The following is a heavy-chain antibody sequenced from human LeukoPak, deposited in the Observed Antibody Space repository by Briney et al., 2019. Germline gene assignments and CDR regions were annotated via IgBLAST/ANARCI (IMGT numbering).Heavy chain of an antibody. CDR2: IYYSGIT. CDR1: GGSINNYY. J-gene: IGHJ1*01. CDR3: APRQRSSGYLEAEYFQH. D-gene: IGHD3-22*01. Sequence: SETLSPTCTVSGGSINNYYWSWIRQPPGKGLEWIGYIYYSGITNYNPSLRSRVTISVDTSKNQFSLKLTSVTAADTAVYYCAPRQRSSGYLEAEYFQHWGQGTLVTVSS. V-gene: IGHV4-59*01.